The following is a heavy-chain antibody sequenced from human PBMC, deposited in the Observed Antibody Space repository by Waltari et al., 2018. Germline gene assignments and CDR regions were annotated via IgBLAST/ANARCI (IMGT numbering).Heavy chain of an antibody. J-gene: IGHJ4*02. CDR1: GFTFSSHW. D-gene: IGHD4-17*01. CDR3: SRDLQHGDFGRGRDY. CDR2: ANGEWSSP. V-gene: IGHV3-74*01. Sequence: EVQLEESGGGLVQPGGSLRLSCAASGFTFSSHWMHWVRQAPGKGLVWCSRANGEWSSPSYADAGKGRFTISRDNAKNTLYLQMNSLRAEDTAVYYCSRDLQHGDFGRGRDYWGQGTLVTVSS.